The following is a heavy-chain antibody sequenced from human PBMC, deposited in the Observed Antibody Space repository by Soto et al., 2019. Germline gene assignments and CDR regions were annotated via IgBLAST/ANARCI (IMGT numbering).Heavy chain of an antibody. CDR1: GGSISSYY. CDR3: ARQFTGYSSGWYFDY. Sequence: PSETLSLTCTVSGGSISSYYWSWIRQPPGKGLERIGYIYYSGSTNYNPSLKSRVTISVDTSKNQFSLKLSSVTAADTAVYYCARQFTGYSSGWYFDYWGQGTLVTVSS. CDR2: IYYSGST. J-gene: IGHJ4*02. V-gene: IGHV4-59*08. D-gene: IGHD6-19*01.